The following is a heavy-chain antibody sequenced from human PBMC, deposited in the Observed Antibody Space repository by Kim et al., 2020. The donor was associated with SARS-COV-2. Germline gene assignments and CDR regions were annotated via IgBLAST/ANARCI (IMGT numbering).Heavy chain of an antibody. CDR2: T. V-gene: IGHV3-23*01. J-gene: IGHJ4*02. D-gene: IGHD6-19*01. CDR3: AKGRDGSGWLA. Sequence: TYYADSVKGHFTISRDNSKNTVYLQMDSLRGEDTAVYYCAKGRDGSGWLAWGQGILVTVSS.